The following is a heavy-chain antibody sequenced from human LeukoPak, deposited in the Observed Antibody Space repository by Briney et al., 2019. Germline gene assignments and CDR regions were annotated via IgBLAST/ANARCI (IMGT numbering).Heavy chain of an antibody. V-gene: IGHV4-30-2*01. J-gene: IGHJ4*02. CDR2: IYHSGTT. Sequence: PSETLSLTCAVSGGSLCNGGYSWGWIRQPPGKGLEWIGLIYHSGTTHYNPSLKSRLTFSLDKSKNQFSLKLTSMTAADTALYYCARNYYGSGAFYVHNWGQGILVTVSA. CDR1: GGSLCNGGYS. D-gene: IGHD3-10*01. CDR3: ARNYYGSGAFYVHN.